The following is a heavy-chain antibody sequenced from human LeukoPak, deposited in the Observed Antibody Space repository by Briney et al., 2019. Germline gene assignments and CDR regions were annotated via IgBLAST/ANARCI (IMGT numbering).Heavy chain of an antibody. J-gene: IGHJ4*02. CDR3: VGCSSTSCYDY. CDR1: GFTFNSYA. Sequence: GGSLRLSCSASGFTFNSYAMHRVRQAPGKGLEYVSAISSNGGSTYYADSVKGRFTISRDNSKNTLYLQMSSLRAEDTAVYYCVGCSSTSCYDYWGQGTLVTVSS. CDR2: ISSNGGST. V-gene: IGHV3-64D*06. D-gene: IGHD2-2*01.